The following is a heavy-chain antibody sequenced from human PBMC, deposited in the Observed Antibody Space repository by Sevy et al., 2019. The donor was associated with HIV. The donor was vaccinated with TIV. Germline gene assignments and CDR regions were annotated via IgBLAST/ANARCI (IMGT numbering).Heavy chain of an antibody. Sequence: GGSLRLSCAASGFIFSDYNYMIWIRQSPGKGLEWISYISSSGTKYYRESVKGRFTISRDNSQNSLSLQMNTLRVDDTAVYFCAREGSSYDTYYYDYAMDLWGLGTTVTVSS. CDR3: AREGSSYDTYYYDYAMDL. D-gene: IGHD3-10*01. V-gene: IGHV3-11*04. CDR1: GFIFSDYNY. J-gene: IGHJ6*02. CDR2: ISSSGTK.